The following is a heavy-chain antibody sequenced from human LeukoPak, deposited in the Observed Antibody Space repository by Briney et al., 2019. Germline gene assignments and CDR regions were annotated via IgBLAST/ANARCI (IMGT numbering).Heavy chain of an antibody. CDR2: IKQDGSDK. CDR1: GFIFRNNW. Sequence: GGSLRLSCAASGFIFRNNWMSWVRQAPGKGLEWVANIKQDGSDKNYVDSVKGRFTISRDNAKNSLSLQMNSLRAEDTAVYYCARETPDSSGWDWGQGTLVTVSS. V-gene: IGHV3-7*01. D-gene: IGHD6-19*01. J-gene: IGHJ4*02. CDR3: ARETPDSSGWD.